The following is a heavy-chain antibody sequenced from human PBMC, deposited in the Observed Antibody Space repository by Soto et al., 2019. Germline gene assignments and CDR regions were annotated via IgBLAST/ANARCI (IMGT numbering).Heavy chain of an antibody. CDR1: GGSFSGYY. CDR2: INHSGST. J-gene: IGHJ6*03. D-gene: IGHD4-17*01. CDR3: ARGRNGDYSGYYYYMDV. Sequence: SETLSLTCAVYGGSFSGYYWSWIRQPPGKGLEWIGEINHSGSTNYNPSLKSRVTISVDTSKNQFSLKLSSVTAADTAVYYCARGRNGDYSGYYYYMDVWGKGTTVTVSS. V-gene: IGHV4-34*01.